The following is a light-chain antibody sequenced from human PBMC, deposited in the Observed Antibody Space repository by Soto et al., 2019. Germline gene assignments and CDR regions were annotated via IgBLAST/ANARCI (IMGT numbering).Light chain of an antibody. CDR3: QQYGTSPFT. CDR1: ERISSNF. CDR2: GAS. Sequence: VLTQSPDTLSLSPGERATLSCRASERISSNFLAWYQQRPGQAPRLLIYGASTRTSGIPDRFSGSGYGTAFALTISRLEPEDFAVFYCQQYGTSPFTFGPGTTVEIK. V-gene: IGKV3-20*01. J-gene: IGKJ3*01.